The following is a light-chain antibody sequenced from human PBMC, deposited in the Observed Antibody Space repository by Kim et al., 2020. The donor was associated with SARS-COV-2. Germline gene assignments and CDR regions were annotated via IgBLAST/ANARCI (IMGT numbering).Light chain of an antibody. CDR2: VNSDGTH. J-gene: IGLJ3*02. CDR1: SGHSSHA. V-gene: IGLV4-69*01. Sequence: QLVLTQSPSASASLGASVKLTCTLSSGHSSHAIAWHQQQPEKGPRYLMKVNSDGTHNKGDGIPDRFSGSSSGAECYLTISSLQSEDEAAYYCQTWATGIQVFGGGTQLTVL. CDR3: QTWATGIQV.